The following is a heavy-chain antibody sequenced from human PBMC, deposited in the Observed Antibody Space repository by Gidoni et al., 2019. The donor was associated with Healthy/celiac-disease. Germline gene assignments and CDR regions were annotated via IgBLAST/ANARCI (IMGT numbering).Heavy chain of an antibody. CDR2: IYHSGST. Sequence: QAHLQHSGPGLVHLPETLSLTCAVSGYSISCVYYWGWIRQPPGKGLEWIGSIYHSGSTYYNPSLKSRVTISVDTSKNQFSLKLSSVTAADTAVYYCARAVLAVAGMSWFDPWGQGTLVTVSS. D-gene: IGHD6-19*01. J-gene: IGHJ5*02. CDR3: ARAVLAVAGMSWFDP. V-gene: IGHV4-38-2*01. CDR1: GYSISCVYY.